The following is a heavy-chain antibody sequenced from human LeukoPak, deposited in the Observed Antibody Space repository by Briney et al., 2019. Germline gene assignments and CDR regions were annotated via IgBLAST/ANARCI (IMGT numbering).Heavy chain of an antibody. D-gene: IGHD1-26*01. CDR2: INPNSGGT. CDR3: ARALPSYSGSHYEEGDFDY. CDR1: GYTFTGYY. V-gene: IGHV1-2*02. Sequence: ASVKVSCKASGYTFTGYYMHWVRQAPGQGLEWMGWINPNSGGTNYAQKFQGRVTMTRDTSISTAYMELSRLRSDDTAVYYCARALPSYSGSHYEEGDFDYWGQGTLVTVSS. J-gene: IGHJ4*02.